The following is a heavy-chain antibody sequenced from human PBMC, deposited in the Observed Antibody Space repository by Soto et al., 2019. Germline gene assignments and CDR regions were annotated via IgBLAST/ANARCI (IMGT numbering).Heavy chain of an antibody. V-gene: IGHV1-69*04. CDR2: IIPILGIA. D-gene: IGHD6-19*01. J-gene: IGHJ5*02. CDR3: ARDGSRPLVYRSWFDP. CDR1: GGTFSSYT. Sequence: SVKVSCKASGGTFSSYTISWVRQAPGQGLEWMGRIIPILGIANYAQKFQGRVTITADKSTSTAYMELSSLRSEDTAVYYCARDGSRPLVYRSWFDPWGQGTLVTVSS.